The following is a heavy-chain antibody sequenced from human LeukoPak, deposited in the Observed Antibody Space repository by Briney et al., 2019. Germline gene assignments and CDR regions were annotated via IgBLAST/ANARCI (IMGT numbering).Heavy chain of an antibody. CDR3: ARDRFHVLQFLEWKNYMDV. Sequence: GGSLRLSCAASGFTFSSYSMNWVRQAPGKGLEWVSSISSSSSYIYYADSVKGRFTISRDNAKNSLYLQMNSLRAEDTAVYYCARDRFHVLQFLEWKNYMDVWGKGTTVTVSS. V-gene: IGHV3-21*01. CDR2: ISSSSSYI. D-gene: IGHD3-3*01. CDR1: GFTFSSYS. J-gene: IGHJ6*03.